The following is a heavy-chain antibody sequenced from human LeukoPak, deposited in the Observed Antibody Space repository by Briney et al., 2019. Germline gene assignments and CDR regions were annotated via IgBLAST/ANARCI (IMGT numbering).Heavy chain of an antibody. Sequence: PGGSLRLSCVASGFTFNSNWMSWVRQAPGKGLEWVANIKQDGSEKYYVDSVKGRFTISRDNAKNSLSLQMNSLRAEDTAVYYCARDKYYDRHFDSWGRGTLVTVSS. D-gene: IGHD3-22*01. J-gene: IGHJ4*02. CDR1: GFTFNSNW. V-gene: IGHV3-7*01. CDR2: IKQDGSEK. CDR3: ARDKYYDRHFDS.